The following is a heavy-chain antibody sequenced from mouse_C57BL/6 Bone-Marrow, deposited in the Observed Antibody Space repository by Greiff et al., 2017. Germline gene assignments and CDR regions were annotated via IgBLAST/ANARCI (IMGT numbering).Heavy chain of an antibody. V-gene: IGHV1-82*01. CDR3: AREGMDY. J-gene: IGHJ4*01. CDR2: IYPGDGDT. CDR1: GYAFSSSW. Sequence: QVHLKQSGPELVKPGASVKISCKASGYAFSSSWMNWVKQRPGKGLEWIGRIYPGDGDTNYNGKFKGKATLTADKSSSTAYMQLSSLTSEDSAVYFCAREGMDYWGQGTSVTVSS.